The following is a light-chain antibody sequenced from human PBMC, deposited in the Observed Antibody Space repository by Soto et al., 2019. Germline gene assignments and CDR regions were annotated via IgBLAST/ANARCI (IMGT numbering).Light chain of an antibody. CDR2: SND. Sequence: QSLLAQPPSASGTPGQRVTISCSGSNFNIGRNDVTWYQQVPGTAPQCLIYSNDQRPSGVPDRISGSRSGTSASLAISGLQSGDEAEYYCAAWDDTLRARVFGGGTKLTVL. CDR3: AAWDDTLRARV. CDR1: NFNIGRND. J-gene: IGLJ2*01. V-gene: IGLV1-44*01.